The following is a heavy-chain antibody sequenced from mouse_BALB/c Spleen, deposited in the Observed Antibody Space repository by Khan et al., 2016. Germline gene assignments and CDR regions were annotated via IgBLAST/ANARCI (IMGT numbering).Heavy chain of an antibody. D-gene: IGHD1-1*01. J-gene: IGHJ2*01. CDR1: GYSITSGYS. CDR2: INYNGGT. CDR3: ARDFYGSSYFDY. V-gene: IGHV3-1*02. Sequence: EVQLQESGPDLVKPSQSLSLTCTVTGYSITSGYSWHWIRQFPGNKLEWMGYINYNGGTNYNPSLKSRISITRDTSKNQFFLQLNSVITEDTATYYCARDFYGSSYFDYWGHGTTLTVSS.